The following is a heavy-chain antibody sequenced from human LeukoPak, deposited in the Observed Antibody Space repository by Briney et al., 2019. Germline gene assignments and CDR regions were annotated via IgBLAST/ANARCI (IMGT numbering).Heavy chain of an antibody. CDR1: GYTFTGYY. V-gene: IGHV1-2*02. CDR3: ARDRSPAPGRSYGRGHFDY. CDR2: INPNSGGT. Sequence: APVKVSCKASGYTFTGYYMHWVRQAPGQGLEWMGWINPNSGGTNYAQKFQGRVTMTRDTSINTAYMELSRLRSDDTAVYYCARDRSPAPGRSYGRGHFDYWGQGTLVTVSS. D-gene: IGHD5-18*01. J-gene: IGHJ4*02.